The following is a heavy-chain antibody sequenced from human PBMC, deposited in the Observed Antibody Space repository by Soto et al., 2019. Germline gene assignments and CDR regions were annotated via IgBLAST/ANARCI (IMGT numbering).Heavy chain of an antibody. CDR3: ARGGPGTTELMRKGYNWFDP. J-gene: IGHJ5*02. D-gene: IGHD1-1*01. V-gene: IGHV1-69*02. CDR2: IIPILGIA. Sequence: GASVKVSCKASRGTFSSYTISWVRQAPGQGLEWMGRIIPILGIANYAQKFQGRVTITADKSTSTAYMELSSLRSEDTAVYYCARGGPGTTELMRKGYNWFDPWGQGTLVTVSS. CDR1: RGTFSSYT.